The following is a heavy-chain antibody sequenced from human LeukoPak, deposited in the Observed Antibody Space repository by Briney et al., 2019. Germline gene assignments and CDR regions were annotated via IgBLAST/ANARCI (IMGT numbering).Heavy chain of an antibody. D-gene: IGHD3-10*01. CDR2: IWYDGSNK. CDR3: ARDGLLLWFGESYFDY. V-gene: IGHV3-33*01. Sequence: GGSLRLSCAASGFTFSSYGMHWVRQAPGKGLEWVAVIWYDGSNKYYADSVKGRFTISRDNSKNTLYLQMNSLRAEDTAVYYCARDGLLLWFGESYFDYWGLGTLVTVSS. J-gene: IGHJ4*02. CDR1: GFTFSSYG.